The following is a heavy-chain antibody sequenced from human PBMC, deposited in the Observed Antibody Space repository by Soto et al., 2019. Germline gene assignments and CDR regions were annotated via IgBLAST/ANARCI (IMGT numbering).Heavy chain of an antibody. CDR1: GGTFSSYA. D-gene: IGHD4-17*01. CDR3: ARDPTYGGNSDWFDP. Sequence: QVQLVQSGAEVKKPGSSVKVSCKASGGTFSSYAISWVRQAPGQGLEWMGGIIPIFGTANYAQKFQGRVTITADKATSTAYMELSSMRSEDTAVYYCARDPTYGGNSDWFDPWGQGTLVTVSS. CDR2: IIPIFGTA. J-gene: IGHJ5*02. V-gene: IGHV1-69*06.